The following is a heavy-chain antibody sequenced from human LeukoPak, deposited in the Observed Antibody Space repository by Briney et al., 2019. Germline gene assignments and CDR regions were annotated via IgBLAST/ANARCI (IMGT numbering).Heavy chain of an antibody. CDR2: IIGIGGST. D-gene: IGHD2-2*02. J-gene: IGHJ3*02. CDR3: ESTLYCSSTSCYTGHDAFDI. CDR1: GFTFSSYA. Sequence: GGSLRLSCAASGFTFSSYAMSWVRQAPGKGLEWVSAIIGIGGSTYYADSVKGRFTISRDNSKNTLYLQMNSLRAEDTAVYYCESTLYCSSTSCYTGHDAFDIWGQGTMVTVSS. V-gene: IGHV3-23*01.